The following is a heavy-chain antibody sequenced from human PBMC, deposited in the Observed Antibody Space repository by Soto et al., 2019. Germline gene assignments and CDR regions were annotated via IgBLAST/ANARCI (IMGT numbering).Heavy chain of an antibody. J-gene: IGHJ6*02. CDR2: IYSGGST. CDR3: ASGSAATPYYYYGMDL. D-gene: IGHD2-2*01. V-gene: IGHV3-66*01. CDR1: GFTVSSNY. Sequence: EVQLVESGGGLVQPGGSLRLSCAASGFTVSSNYMSWVRQAPGKGLEWVSVIYSGGSTYYADSVKGRFTISRDNSKITLYLQMNSLRAEHTAMYYCASGSAATPYYYYGMDLWGQAMTLTVSS.